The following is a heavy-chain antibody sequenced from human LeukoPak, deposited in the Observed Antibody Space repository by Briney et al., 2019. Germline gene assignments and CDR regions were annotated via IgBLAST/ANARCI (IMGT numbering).Heavy chain of an antibody. D-gene: IGHD3/OR15-3a*01. CDR2: IKSDGSST. CDR3: ARGTGNYYGY. CDR1: GFTFSDYW. J-gene: IGHJ4*02. V-gene: IGHV3-74*01. Sequence: GGSLRLSCAASGFTFSDYWMHWVRQAPGKGLVWVSRIKSDGSSTSYADSVEGRFTITRDSAKNTLYLQMNSLRAEDTAVYYCARGTGNYYGYWGQGTLVTVSS.